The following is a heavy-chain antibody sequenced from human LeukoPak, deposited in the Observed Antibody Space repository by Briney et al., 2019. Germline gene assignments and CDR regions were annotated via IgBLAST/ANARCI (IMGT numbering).Heavy chain of an antibody. D-gene: IGHD1-14*01. CDR2: ISAYNGNT. J-gene: IGHJ4*02. CDR1: GYIFASYG. Sequence: GASVKVSCKASGYIFASYGISWVRQAPGQGLEWMGWISAYNGNTNYAQKLQGRVTMTTDTSTSTAYMELRSLRSDDTAVYYCARVDRGALTRTARFDYWGQGTLVTVSS. V-gene: IGHV1-18*01. CDR3: ARVDRGALTRTARFDY.